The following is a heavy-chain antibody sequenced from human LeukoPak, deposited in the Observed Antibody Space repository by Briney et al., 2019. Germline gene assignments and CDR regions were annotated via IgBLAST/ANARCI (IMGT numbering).Heavy chain of an antibody. CDR2: ISYDGSNK. CDR3: ARGRDILTGCLDY. V-gene: IGHV3-30-3*01. J-gene: IGHJ4*02. Sequence: GGSLRLSCAASGFIFSDYYMSWIRQAPGKGLEWVAVISYDGSNKYYADSVKGRFTISRDNSKNTLYLQMNSLRAEDTAVYYCARGRDILTGCLDYWGQRTLVTVSS. D-gene: IGHD3-9*01. CDR1: GFIFSDYY.